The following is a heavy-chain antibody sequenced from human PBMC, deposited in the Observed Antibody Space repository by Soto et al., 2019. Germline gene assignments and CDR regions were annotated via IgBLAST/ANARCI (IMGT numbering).Heavy chain of an antibody. V-gene: IGHV1-2*02. D-gene: IGHD2-2*01. J-gene: IGHJ6*02. CDR1: GYTFTGYY. Sequence: ASVKVSCKASGYTFTGYYMHWVRQAPGQGLEWMGWINPNSGGTNYAQKFQGRVTMTRDTSISTAYMELSRLRSDDTAVYYCARDQYTSIPAALIQGGFYYYHGMDVWGQGTRATVSS. CDR3: ARDQYTSIPAALIQGGFYYYHGMDV. CDR2: INPNSGGT.